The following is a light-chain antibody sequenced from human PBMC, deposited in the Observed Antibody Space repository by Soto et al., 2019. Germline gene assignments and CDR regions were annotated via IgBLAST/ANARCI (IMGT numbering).Light chain of an antibody. V-gene: IGKV1D-13*01. Sequence: IQLTQSQSSLSASVGDRVTITCRASQGIGSALAWYQQKPGEAPKLLIYDASSMESGVPSRFSGSGSGTDFTLTISRLQPEDFATYYCQQFDHYPLTFGGGTNVENK. CDR1: QGIGSA. CDR2: DAS. CDR3: QQFDHYPLT. J-gene: IGKJ4*01.